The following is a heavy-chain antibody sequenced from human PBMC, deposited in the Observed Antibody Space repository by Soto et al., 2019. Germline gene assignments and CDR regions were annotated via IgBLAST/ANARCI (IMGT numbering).Heavy chain of an antibody. Sequence: ASVKVSCKASGYTFTGYYMHWVRQAPGQGLEWMGWINPNSGGTNYAQKFQGRVTMTRGTSISTAYMELSRLRSDDTAVYYCARAGIYYDSSGYYSYYFDYWGQGTLVTVSS. CDR3: ARAGIYYDSSGYYSYYFDY. D-gene: IGHD3-22*01. V-gene: IGHV1-2*02. J-gene: IGHJ4*02. CDR1: GYTFTGYY. CDR2: INPNSGGT.